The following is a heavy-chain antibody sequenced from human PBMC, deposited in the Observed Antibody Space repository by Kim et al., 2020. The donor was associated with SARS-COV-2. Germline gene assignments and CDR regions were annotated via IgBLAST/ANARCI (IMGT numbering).Heavy chain of an antibody. V-gene: IGHV1-3*01. J-gene: IGHJ4*02. CDR2: INAGNGNT. D-gene: IGHD3-10*01. CDR3: ARDPRYYGSGSYSGY. CDR1: GYTFTSYA. Sequence: ASVKFSCKASGYTFTSYAMHWVRQAPGQRLEWMGWINAGNGNTKYSQKFQGRVTITRDTSASTAYMELSSLRSEDTAVYYCARDPRYYGSGSYSGYWGQGTLVTVSS.